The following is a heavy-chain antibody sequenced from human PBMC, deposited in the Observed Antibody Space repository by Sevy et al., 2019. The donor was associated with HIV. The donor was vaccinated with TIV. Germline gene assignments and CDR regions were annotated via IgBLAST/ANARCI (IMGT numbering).Heavy chain of an antibody. CDR2: IRSKADGGTT. CDR1: GFTFGDYA. D-gene: IGHD5-18*01. Sequence: GGSLRLSCTASGFTFGDYAMSWFRQAPGKGLEWVGFIRSKADGGTTEYAASVKGRFTISRDDSKSIAYLQMNSLKTEDTGVYYCTRDASRGYSYGYGYWGQGTLVTVSS. CDR3: TRDASRGYSYGYGY. J-gene: IGHJ4*02. V-gene: IGHV3-49*03.